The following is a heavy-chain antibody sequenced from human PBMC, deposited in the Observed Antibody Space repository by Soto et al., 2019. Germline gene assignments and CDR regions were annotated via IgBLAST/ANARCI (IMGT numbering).Heavy chain of an antibody. CDR1: GGSITSYW. Sequence: SETLSLTCTVSGGSITSYWWSWIRQPPGKGLEWIGYVSYSGSPNYNPSLKSRVTISVDTSKSQYSLRLSSVTAADTAVYYCAKHNPKESGKYDYWGRGTLVTGSS. CDR3: AKHNPKESGKYDY. J-gene: IGHJ4*02. CDR2: VSYSGSP. V-gene: IGHV4-59*08. D-gene: IGHD1-26*01.